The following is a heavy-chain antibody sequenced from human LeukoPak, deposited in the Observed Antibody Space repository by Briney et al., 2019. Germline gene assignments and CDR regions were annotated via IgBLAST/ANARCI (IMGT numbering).Heavy chain of an antibody. CDR2: INTNTGNP. J-gene: IGHJ4*02. Sequence: AASVKVSCTTSGYTFTSYTINWVRQAPGQGLEWMGWINTNTGNPTYAQGFTGRFVFSSDTSITTAYLQISSLKAEDTAIYYCVAYYDSSGFWGYWGQGTLVTVSS. CDR1: GYTFTSYT. V-gene: IGHV7-4-1*02. CDR3: VAYYDSSGFWGY. D-gene: IGHD3-22*01.